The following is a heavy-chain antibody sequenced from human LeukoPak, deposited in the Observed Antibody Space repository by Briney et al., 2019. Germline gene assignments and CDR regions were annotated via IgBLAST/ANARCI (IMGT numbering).Heavy chain of an antibody. CDR2: IKQDGSEK. CDR3: ARVTGRGARWGQYINDY. D-gene: IGHD1-14*01. V-gene: IGHV3-7*01. J-gene: IGHJ4*02. CDR1: GFTFSSYW. Sequence: GGSLRLSCAASGFTFSSYWMSWVRQAPGKGLEWVANIKQDGSEKYYVDSVKGRFTISRDNAKNSLYLQMNSLRAEDTAVYYCARVTGRGARWGQYINDYWGQGTLVTVSS.